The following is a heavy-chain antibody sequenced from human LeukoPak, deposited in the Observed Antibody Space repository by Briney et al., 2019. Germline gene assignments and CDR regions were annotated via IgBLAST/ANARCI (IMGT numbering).Heavy chain of an antibody. CDR1: GFTFSTYA. V-gene: IGHV3-64D*06. CDR3: VKFGGMDY. Sequence: PGGSLRLSCSASGFTFSTYAMHWVRQAPGKGLEYLSAVSSNGGYTYYADPVKGRFTISRDNSKNTLYLQMSSLRAEDTAVYYCVKFGGMDYWGQGTLVTVSS. J-gene: IGHJ4*02. D-gene: IGHD3-10*01. CDR2: VSSNGGYT.